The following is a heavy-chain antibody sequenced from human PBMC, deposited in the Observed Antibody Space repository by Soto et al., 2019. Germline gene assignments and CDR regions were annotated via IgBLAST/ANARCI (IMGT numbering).Heavy chain of an antibody. V-gene: IGHV1-18*01. CDR3: ARDRCRGDGCYSTSRREDF. Sequence: GASVKVSCKTSGYIFTSFAISWVRQAPGQGLEWMGWISAYDGNTDYAHNVQGRVTLTTDTSTSTAYMELKYLRSDDTAVYYCARDRCRGDGCYSTSRREDFWGQGTLDTVSS. CDR2: ISAYDGNT. CDR1: GYIFTSFA. D-gene: IGHD2-15*01. J-gene: IGHJ4*02.